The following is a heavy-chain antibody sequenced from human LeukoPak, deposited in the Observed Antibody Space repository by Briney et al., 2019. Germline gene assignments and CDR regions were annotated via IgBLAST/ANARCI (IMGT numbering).Heavy chain of an antibody. CDR1: GGSISSGGYY. V-gene: IGHV4-31*01. D-gene: IGHD2/OR15-2a*01. Sequence: SQTLSLTCTVSGGSISSGGYYWSWIRQHPGKGLEWIGYIYYSGSTYYNPSLKSQVTISVDTSKNQFSLKLSSVTAADTAVYYCARGLWDSTGFDYWGQGTLVTVSS. CDR3: ARGLWDSTGFDY. CDR2: IYYSGST. J-gene: IGHJ4*02.